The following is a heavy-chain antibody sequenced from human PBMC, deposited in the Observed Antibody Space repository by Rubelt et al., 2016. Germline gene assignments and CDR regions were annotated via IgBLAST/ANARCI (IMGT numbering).Heavy chain of an antibody. V-gene: IGHV4-34*01. Sequence: QVQLQQWGAGLLKPSETLSLTCAVYGGSFSGYYWSWIRQPPGKGLEWIGEINHSGSTNYNPSRKSGVTISVDTSKNKFSLKLRLVTAADTAVYYCARAVDTAMVRCFDYWGQGTLVTVSS. CDR2: INHSGST. J-gene: IGHJ4*02. CDR3: ARAVDTAMVRCFDY. CDR1: GGSFSGYY. D-gene: IGHD5-18*01.